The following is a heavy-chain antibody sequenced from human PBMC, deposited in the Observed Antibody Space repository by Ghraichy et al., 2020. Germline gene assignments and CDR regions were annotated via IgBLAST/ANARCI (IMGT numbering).Heavy chain of an antibody. J-gene: IGHJ6*02. CDR1: GYTFTGYY. Sequence: ASVKVSCKASGYTFTGYYMHWVRQAPGQGLEWMGWINPNSGGTNYAQKFQGRVTMTRDTSISTAYMELSRLRSDDTAVYYCAREKVVPDIAAADYYYYGMDVWGQGTTVTVSS. V-gene: IGHV1-2*02. CDR2: INPNSGGT. CDR3: AREKVVPDIAAADYYYYGMDV. D-gene: IGHD6-13*01.